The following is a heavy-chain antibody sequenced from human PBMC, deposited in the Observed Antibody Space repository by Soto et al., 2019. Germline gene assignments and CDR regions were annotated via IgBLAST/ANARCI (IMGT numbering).Heavy chain of an antibody. Sequence: SETMSLTCTVSGGYSGSYYWSWIRQPPGKGLEWIGYIYYSGSTNYNPSLKSRVTISVDTSKNQFSLKLSSVTAADTAVYYCARVWGLHDGWFDPWGQGTLVTVSS. CDR3: ARVWGLHDGWFDP. V-gene: IGHV4-59*01. CDR2: IYYSGST. CDR1: GGYSGSYY. J-gene: IGHJ5*02. D-gene: IGHD3-16*01.